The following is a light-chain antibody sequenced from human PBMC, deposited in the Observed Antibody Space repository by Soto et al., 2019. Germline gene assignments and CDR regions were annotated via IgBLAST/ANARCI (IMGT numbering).Light chain of an antibody. CDR2: GAS. CDR1: QGISDY. CDR3: QQFNAYPLT. V-gene: IGKV1-9*01. J-gene: IGKJ4*01. Sequence: DIQLTQSPSFLSASVGDRVTISCRASQGISDYLAWYQQKPGKAPKLLIYGASTLQSGVQSRFSVSASGTEFTLTISSLQPEDLATYFCQQFNAYPLTFGGGTKLEIK.